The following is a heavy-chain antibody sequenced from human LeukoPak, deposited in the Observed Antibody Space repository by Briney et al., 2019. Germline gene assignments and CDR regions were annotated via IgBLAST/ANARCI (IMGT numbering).Heavy chain of an antibody. CDR3: ARKYYYASGNYYDF. J-gene: IGHJ4*02. V-gene: IGHV4-34*01. CDR1: GGSFSGYF. Sequence: SETLSLTCAVYGGSFSGYFWSWIRQPPGKGLEWIAEINHGGSINYNPSLKSRVTISIDTSKNQFSLRLNSVTAADTAVYHCARKYYYASGNYYDFWGQGTLVTVSS. D-gene: IGHD3-10*01. CDR2: INHGGSI.